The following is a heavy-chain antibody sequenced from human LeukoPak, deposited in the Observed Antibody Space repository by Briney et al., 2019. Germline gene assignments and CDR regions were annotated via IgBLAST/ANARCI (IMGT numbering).Heavy chain of an antibody. CDR1: GFTFDDYA. CDR2: ISWNSGSV. D-gene: IGHD3-22*01. J-gene: IGHJ4*02. V-gene: IGHV3-9*01. CDR3: RVVITTTDY. Sequence: GGSLRLSCAASGFTFDDYAMHWVRQAPGKGLEWVSGISWNSGSVGYADSVKGRFTISRDNAKNSLYLQMNRLRAEDTAVYYCRVVITTTDYWGQGTLVTVSS.